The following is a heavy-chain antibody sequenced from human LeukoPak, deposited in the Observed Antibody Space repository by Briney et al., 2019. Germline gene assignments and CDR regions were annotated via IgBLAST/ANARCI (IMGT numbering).Heavy chain of an antibody. CDR2: ISYDGGNK. CDR3: AKDSYGMDV. Sequence: PGRSLSLSCAASGFXFSTYDIHWVRQAPGKGLEWVAVISYDGGNKYYVDSVKGRFTISRDNSENTVYLQMNSVRGDDTAVYYCAKDSYGMDVWGQGTTVTVSS. J-gene: IGHJ6*02. V-gene: IGHV3-30*18. CDR1: GFXFSTYD.